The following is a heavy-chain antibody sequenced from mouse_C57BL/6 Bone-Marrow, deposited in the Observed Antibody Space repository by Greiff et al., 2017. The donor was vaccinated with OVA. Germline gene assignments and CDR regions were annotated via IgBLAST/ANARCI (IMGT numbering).Heavy chain of an antibody. CDR3: AREDYYYGSSLAWFAY. D-gene: IGHD1-1*01. J-gene: IGHJ3*01. Sequence: QVQLQQSGPELVKPGASVKLSCKASGYTFTSYDINWVKQRPGQGLEWIGWIYPRDGSTKYNEKFKGEATLTVDTSSSTAYMELHSLTSEDSAVYFCAREDYYYGSSLAWFAYWGQGTLVTVSA. CDR2: IYPRDGST. CDR1: GYTFTSYD. V-gene: IGHV1-85*01.